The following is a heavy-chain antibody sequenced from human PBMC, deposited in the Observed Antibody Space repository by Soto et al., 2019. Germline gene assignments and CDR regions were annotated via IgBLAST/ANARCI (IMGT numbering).Heavy chain of an antibody. J-gene: IGHJ6*03. CDR3: TTGRTIFVVVIPFSYMGV. CDR1: GFTFSNAW. Sequence: SLRLSCAASGFTFSNAWMSWVRQARGKGLEWVGRIKSKTDGGTTDYAAPVKGRFTISRDDSKNTLYLQMNSLKTEDTAVYYCTTGRTIFVVVIPFSYMGVWGKETTVTASS. D-gene: IGHD3-3*01. CDR2: IKSKTDGGTT. V-gene: IGHV3-15*01.